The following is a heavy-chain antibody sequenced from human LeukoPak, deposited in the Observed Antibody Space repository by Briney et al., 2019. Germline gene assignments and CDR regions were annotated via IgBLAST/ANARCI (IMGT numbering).Heavy chain of an antibody. CDR1: GFTFSKYG. Sequence: GRSLRLSCAASGFTFSKYGMHWVRQAPGKGLEWVAVIWSDGSYKNYADSVKGRFSISRDNSKNTLYLQMNSLRADDTAVYYCTREASKGYYDTSGYYYDYWGQGTLVTVSS. CDR2: IWSDGSYK. CDR3: TREASKGYYDTSGYYYDY. J-gene: IGHJ4*02. D-gene: IGHD3-22*01. V-gene: IGHV3-33*01.